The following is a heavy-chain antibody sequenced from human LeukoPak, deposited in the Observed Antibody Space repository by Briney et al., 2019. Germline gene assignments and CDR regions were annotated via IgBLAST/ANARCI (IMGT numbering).Heavy chain of an antibody. CDR2: ISSSGSTI. J-gene: IGHJ1*01. CDR1: GFTFSSYE. V-gene: IGHV3-48*03. D-gene: IGHD3-22*01. Sequence: GGSLRLSCAASGFTFSSYEMNWVRQAPGKGLEWVAYISSSGSTIYYADSVKGRFTISRDNAKNSLYLQMNSLRAEDTAVYYCARSNYYDSSGHLTQYFQHWGQGTLVTVSS. CDR3: ARSNYYDSSGHLTQYFQH.